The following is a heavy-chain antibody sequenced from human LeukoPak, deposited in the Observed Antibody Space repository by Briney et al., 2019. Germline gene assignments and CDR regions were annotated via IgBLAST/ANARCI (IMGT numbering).Heavy chain of an antibody. CDR2: ISSSSSYI. Sequence: PGGSLRLSCAASGFTFSSYSMNWVRQAPGKGLPWVSSISSSSSYIYYADSVKGRFTISRDNAKNSLYLQMNSLRAEDTAVYYCARAGDYGDEFYFDYWGQGTLVTVSS. CDR1: GFTFSSYS. J-gene: IGHJ4*02. D-gene: IGHD4-17*01. CDR3: ARAGDYGDEFYFDY. V-gene: IGHV3-21*01.